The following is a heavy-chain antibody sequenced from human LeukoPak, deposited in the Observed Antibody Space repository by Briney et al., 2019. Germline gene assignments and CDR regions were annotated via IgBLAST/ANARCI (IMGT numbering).Heavy chain of an antibody. CDR3: ARDGEQQLAKNWFDP. Sequence: WXVYISDTGSMYYHRSLMRRVTMSVERSKNQFSLKLSSVTAADTAVYYCARDGEQQLAKNWFDPWGQGTLVTVSS. CDR2: ISDTGSM. V-gene: IGHV4-28*03. D-gene: IGHD6-13*01. J-gene: IGHJ5*02.